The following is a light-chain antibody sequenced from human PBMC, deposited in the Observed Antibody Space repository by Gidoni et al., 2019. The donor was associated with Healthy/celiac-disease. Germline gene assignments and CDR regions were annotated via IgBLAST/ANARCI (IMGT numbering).Light chain of an antibody. CDR1: SSDVGGYNY. Sequence: QSALTQPASVSGSPGQSSTISCTGTSSDVGGYNYVSWYQQHPGKAPKLMIYEVSNRPSGVSNRFSGSKSGNTASLTISGLQAEDEADYYCSSYTSSSTPMVFGTGTKVTVL. V-gene: IGLV2-14*01. J-gene: IGLJ1*01. CDR2: EVS. CDR3: SSYTSSSTPMV.